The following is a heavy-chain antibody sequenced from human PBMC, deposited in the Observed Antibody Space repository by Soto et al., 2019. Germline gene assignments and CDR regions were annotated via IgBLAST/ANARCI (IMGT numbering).Heavy chain of an antibody. CDR1: GYTFTSYA. CDR2: INAGNGNT. V-gene: IGHV1-3*01. D-gene: IGHD3-3*01. J-gene: IGHJ6*02. Sequence: QVQLVQSGAEVKKPGASVKVSCKASGYTFTSYAMHWVRQAPGQRLEWMGWINAGNGNTKYSQKFQGRVTITRDTSASTSYIELSSLRSEDTAVYYCARDFWSGYSTSNYYGMDVWGQGTTVTVSS. CDR3: ARDFWSGYSTSNYYGMDV.